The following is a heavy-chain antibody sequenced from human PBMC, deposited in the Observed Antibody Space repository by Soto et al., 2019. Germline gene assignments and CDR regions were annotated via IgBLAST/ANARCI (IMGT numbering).Heavy chain of an antibody. D-gene: IGHD6-13*01. CDR1: GFTFSSYV. V-gene: IGHV3-23*01. CDR2: ISGSGGST. CDR3: ARYSSSWYSWFDP. Sequence: PGGSLRLSCAASGFTFSSYVMSWVRQAPGKGLEWVSAISGSGGSTYYADSVKGRLTISRDNSKNTLYLQMNSLRDDDTAVYYCARYSSSWYSWFDPWGQGTLVTVSS. J-gene: IGHJ5*02.